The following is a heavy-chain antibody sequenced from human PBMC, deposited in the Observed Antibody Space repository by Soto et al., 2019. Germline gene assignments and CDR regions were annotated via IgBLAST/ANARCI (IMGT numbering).Heavy chain of an antibody. CDR3: ARDPYGDNYSDY. CDR2: ISGSGAYI. D-gene: IGHD4-17*01. CDR1: EFTFSIYS. J-gene: IGHJ4*02. V-gene: IGHV3-21*01. Sequence: SLRLSCEASEFTFSIYSMNWVRQAPGKGLEWVSFISGSGAYIYYADSVKGRFTISRDNAKNSLYLQMNSLRAEDTAVYYCARDPYGDNYSDYWGQGTLVTVSS.